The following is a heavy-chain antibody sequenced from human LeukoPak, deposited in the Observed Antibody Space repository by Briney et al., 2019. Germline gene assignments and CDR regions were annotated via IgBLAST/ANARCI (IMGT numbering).Heavy chain of an antibody. CDR1: GYTLTELS. D-gene: IGHD2-2*01. Sequence: ASVKVSCKVSGYTLTELSMHWVRQAPGQGLEWMGGIIPIFGTANYAQKFQGRVTITADESTSTAYLELSSLRSEDTAVYYCAINAQYSWVPAYWGQGTLVTVSS. CDR3: AINAQYSWVPAY. CDR2: IIPIFGTA. V-gene: IGHV1-69*13. J-gene: IGHJ4*02.